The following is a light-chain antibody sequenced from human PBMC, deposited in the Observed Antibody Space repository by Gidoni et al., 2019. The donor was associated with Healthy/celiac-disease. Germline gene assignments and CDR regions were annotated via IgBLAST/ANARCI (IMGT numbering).Light chain of an antibody. CDR2: KDS. Sequence: SYELTQPPSVSVSPGQTARITCSGDALPKQYAYWYQQKPGPAPVLVIYKDSERPSGIPERFSGSSSGTTVTLTISGVQAEDEADYYCQSADSSGTLVVFGGGTKLTVL. V-gene: IGLV3-25*02. CDR1: ALPKQY. CDR3: QSADSSGTLVV. J-gene: IGLJ2*01.